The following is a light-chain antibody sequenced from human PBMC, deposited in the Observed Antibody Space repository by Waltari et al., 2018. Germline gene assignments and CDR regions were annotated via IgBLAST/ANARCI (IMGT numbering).Light chain of an antibody. CDR2: HAS. Sequence: IVLTQSPATLSLSPGEIATLSCRASQSVSNFLAWYQQKPGQAPRLLIYHASNRATGIPARFSGRGSGTDFTLTISSLEPGDSAVYYCQQRANWPPLTFGGGTRVEI. J-gene: IGKJ4*01. CDR3: QQRANWPPLT. CDR1: QSVSNF. V-gene: IGKV3-11*01.